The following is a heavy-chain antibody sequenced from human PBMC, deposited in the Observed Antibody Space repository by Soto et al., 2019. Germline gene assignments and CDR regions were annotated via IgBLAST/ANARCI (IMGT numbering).Heavy chain of an antibody. J-gene: IGHJ5*02. CDR3: ARDPSGWSNWFDP. Sequence: EGSLRLSCAASGFTFSSYSMNWVRQAPGKGLEWVSYISSSSSTIYYADSVKGRFTISRDNAKNSLYLQMNSLRAEDTAVYYCARDPSGWSNWFDPWGQGTLVTVSS. CDR2: ISSSSSTI. D-gene: IGHD6-19*01. CDR1: GFTFSSYS. V-gene: IGHV3-48*01.